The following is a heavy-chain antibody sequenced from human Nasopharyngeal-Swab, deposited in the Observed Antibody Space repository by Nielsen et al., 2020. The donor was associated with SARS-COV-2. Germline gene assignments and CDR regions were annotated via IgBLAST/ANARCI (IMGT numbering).Heavy chain of an antibody. CDR3: AKCSSTYCYTKYYMDV. CDR2: ISYDGSHK. J-gene: IGHJ6*03. V-gene: IGHV3-30*18. Sequence: GGSLRLPCAASGFTFSSYGMHWVRQAPAKGLEWVPVISYDGSHKYYADSVKGRFTMSRDNSKDTLYLQMNSLRAEDTAVYYCAKCSSTYCYTKYYMDVWGKGTTVTVSS. D-gene: IGHD2-2*02. CDR1: GFTFSSYG.